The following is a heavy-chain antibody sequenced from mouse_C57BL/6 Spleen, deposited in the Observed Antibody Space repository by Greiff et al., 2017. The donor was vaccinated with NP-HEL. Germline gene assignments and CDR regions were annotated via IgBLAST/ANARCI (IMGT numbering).Heavy chain of an antibody. CDR3: ARSYYDYDGAPFAY. CDR1: GYTFTSYW. D-gene: IGHD2-4*01. V-gene: IGHV1-72*01. Sequence: QVQLQQPGAELVKPGASVKLSCKASGYTFTSYWMHWVKQRPGRGLEWIGSIDPNSGGTKYNEKFKSKATLTVDKPSSPAYMQLSSLTSEDSAVYYCARSYYDYDGAPFAYWGQGTLVTVSA. J-gene: IGHJ3*01. CDR2: IDPNSGGT.